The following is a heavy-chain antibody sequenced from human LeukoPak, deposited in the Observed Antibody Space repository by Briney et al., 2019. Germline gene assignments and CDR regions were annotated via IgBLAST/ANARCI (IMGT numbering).Heavy chain of an antibody. V-gene: IGHV3-11*01. CDR1: GFTFSDYY. D-gene: IGHD6-13*01. J-gene: IGHJ4*02. Sequence: GGSLRLSCAASGFTFSDYYMSWIRQAPGKGLEWVSYISSSGSTIYYADSVKGRFTISRDNAKNSLYLQMNSLRAEDTAVYYCASPSSSWDVKRSPDYWGQGTLVTVSS. CDR3: ASPSSSWDVKRSPDY. CDR2: ISSSGSTI.